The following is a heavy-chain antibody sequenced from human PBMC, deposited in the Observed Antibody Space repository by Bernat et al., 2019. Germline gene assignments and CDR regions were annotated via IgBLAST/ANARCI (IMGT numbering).Heavy chain of an antibody. J-gene: IGHJ5*02. Sequence: VQLVESGGGLVKPGRSLRLSCVASGFTFSSYSMNWVRQAPGKGLEWVASITSSSSYIYYADSVKGRFTISRDNTKNSLYLQMNSLRAEDTAVYYWARGGYCISVMPRAAGCWIDPWGRGTLVTVSS. CDR2: ITSSSSYI. CDR3: ARGGYCISVMPRAAGCWIDP. CDR1: GFTFSSYS. V-gene: IGHV3-21*01. D-gene: IGHD2-2*03.